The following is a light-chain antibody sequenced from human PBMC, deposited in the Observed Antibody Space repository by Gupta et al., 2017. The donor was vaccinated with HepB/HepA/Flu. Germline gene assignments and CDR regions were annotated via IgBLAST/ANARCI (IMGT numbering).Light chain of an antibody. Sequence: QSVLTQPPSASGTPGQRVTIPCSGSSSNIVSNTVNWYQQLPGTAPKLLIRSNNPRPSGVPDRFSGSKSGTSASLAISGLQSEDEADYYCAAWDDSLNGRVFGGGTKLSVL. CDR3: AAWDDSLNGRV. J-gene: IGLJ3*02. CDR1: SSNIVSNT. CDR2: SNN. V-gene: IGLV1-44*01.